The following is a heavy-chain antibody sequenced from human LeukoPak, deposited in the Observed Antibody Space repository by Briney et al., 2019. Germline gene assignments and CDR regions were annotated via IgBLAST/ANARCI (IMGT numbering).Heavy chain of an antibody. CDR3: AKDRSVDRAMDWFDP. Sequence: PGGSLRLSCAASGFTFSSYEMSWVRQAPGKGLEWVSYISSSGSTIYYADSVKGRFTISRDNAKNSLYLQMNSLRAEDTAVYYCAKDRSVDRAMDWFDPWGQGTLVTVSS. CDR1: GFTFSSYE. D-gene: IGHD5-18*01. V-gene: IGHV3-48*03. J-gene: IGHJ5*02. CDR2: ISSSGSTI.